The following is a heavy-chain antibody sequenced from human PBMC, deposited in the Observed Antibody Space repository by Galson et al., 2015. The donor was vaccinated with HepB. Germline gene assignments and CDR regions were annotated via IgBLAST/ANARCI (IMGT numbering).Heavy chain of an antibody. V-gene: IGHV3-74*01. CDR3: ARVLISTAGRYTLDY. Sequence: SLRLSCAASGFTFSSYWMHWVRQAPGKGLVWVSRINSDGSSTNYADPVKGRFTISRDNAKNTLYLQMNSLRAEDTAVYYCARVLISTAGRYTLDYWGQGTLVTVSS. CDR1: GFTFSSYW. J-gene: IGHJ4*02. D-gene: IGHD6-13*01. CDR2: INSDGSST.